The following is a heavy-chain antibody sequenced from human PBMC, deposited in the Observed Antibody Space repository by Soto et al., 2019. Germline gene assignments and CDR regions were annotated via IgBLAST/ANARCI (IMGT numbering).Heavy chain of an antibody. CDR1: EFTFSNYA. CDR2: ISGSGDST. D-gene: IGHD6-13*01. V-gene: IGHV3-23*01. J-gene: IGHJ3*02. Sequence: EVQLLESGGGLVQPGGSLRLSCAASEFTFSNYAMSWVRQAPGKGLEWVSAISGSGDSTFYADSVQGRFTISRDNYKNTMFLQMNSLRAEDTAVYYCAKPYLKYSSSWYLAFDIWGQGTMVTVSS. CDR3: AKPYLKYSSSWYLAFDI.